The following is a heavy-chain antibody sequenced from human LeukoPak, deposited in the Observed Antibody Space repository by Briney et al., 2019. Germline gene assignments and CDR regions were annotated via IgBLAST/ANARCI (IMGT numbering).Heavy chain of an antibody. CDR1: GGSFSGYY. CDR2: INHSGST. V-gene: IGHV4-34*01. CDR3: ARGYRYGYSWFDP. Sequence: SETLSLTCAVYGGSFSGYYWSWIRQPPGKGLEWIGEINHSGSTNYNPSLKSRVTISVDTSKNQFSLKLSSVTAADTAVYYCARGYRYGYSWFDPWGQGTLVTVSS. D-gene: IGHD5-18*01. J-gene: IGHJ5*02.